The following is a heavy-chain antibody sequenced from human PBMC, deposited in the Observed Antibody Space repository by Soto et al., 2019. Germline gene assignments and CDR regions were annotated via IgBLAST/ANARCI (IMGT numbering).Heavy chain of an antibody. D-gene: IGHD6-19*01. CDR3: ARGAGIAVASTSFDY. J-gene: IGHJ4*02. CDR2: ISYDGSNK. CDR1: GFTFSTYS. V-gene: IGHV3-30-3*01. Sequence: QVQLVESGGGVVQPGRSLRLSCAASGFTFSTYSIHWVRQAPGKGLEWVAVISYDGSNKYYADSVKGRFTISRDNSKNTLYLQMNSLRAEDTAVYYCARGAGIAVASTSFDYWGQGTRVTVSS.